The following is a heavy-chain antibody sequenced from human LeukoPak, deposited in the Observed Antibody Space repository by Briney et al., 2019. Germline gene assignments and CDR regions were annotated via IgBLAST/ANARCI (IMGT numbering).Heavy chain of an antibody. CDR3: ARGITMVRGVIMPEYYFDY. Sequence: GASVKVSYTASGHTFTAYYMHWVRQAPGQGLEWMGWINPNSGGTNYAHKFQGRVTITRDTSISTAYMEMSRLRSDDTAVYYCARGITMVRGVIMPEYYFDYWVQGTLVTVSS. CDR2: INPNSGGT. D-gene: IGHD3-10*01. J-gene: IGHJ4*02. CDR1: GHTFTAYY. V-gene: IGHV1-2*07.